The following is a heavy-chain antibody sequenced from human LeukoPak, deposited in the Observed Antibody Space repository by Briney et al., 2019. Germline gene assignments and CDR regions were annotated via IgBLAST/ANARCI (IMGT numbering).Heavy chain of an antibody. J-gene: IGHJ6*03. Sequence: GGSLRLSCAASGFTFSSYSMNWVRQAPGKGLEWVSSISSSSSYIYYADSVKGQFTISRDNAKNSLYLQMNSLRAEDTAVYYCARDYGGNSVYYYYMDIWGKGTTVTVSS. D-gene: IGHD4-23*01. CDR1: GFTFSSYS. CDR3: ARDYGGNSVYYYYMDI. V-gene: IGHV3-21*01. CDR2: ISSSSSYI.